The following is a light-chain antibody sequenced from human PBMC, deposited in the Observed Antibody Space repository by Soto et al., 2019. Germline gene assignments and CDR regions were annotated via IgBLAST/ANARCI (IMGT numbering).Light chain of an antibody. V-gene: IGLV2-11*01. Sequence: QSALTQPPSVSGSPGRSVTITCTRTSGDVSGFNCPSWYQQHPGKAPIILVADATNRPSWLPDRFSGSESGNKAALTISGAQAEDEAEYYCLFYVTGATWVFGGGTKLTVL. J-gene: IGLJ3*02. CDR3: LFYVTGATWV. CDR2: DAT. CDR1: SGDVSGFNC.